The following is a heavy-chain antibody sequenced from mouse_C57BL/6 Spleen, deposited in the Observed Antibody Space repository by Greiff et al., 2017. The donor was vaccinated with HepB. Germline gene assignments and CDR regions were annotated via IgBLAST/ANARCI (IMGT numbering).Heavy chain of an antibody. CDR3: TERDAWFAY. Sequence: EVQLQESGGGLVQPGGSMKLSCVASGFTFSNYWMNWVRQSPEKGLEWVAQIRLKSDNYATHYAESVKGRFTISRDDSKSSVYLQMNNLRAEETGIYYCTERDAWFAYWGQGTLVTVSA. D-gene: IGHD3-3*01. J-gene: IGHJ3*01. CDR2: IRLKSDNYAT. CDR1: GFTFSNYW. V-gene: IGHV6-3*01.